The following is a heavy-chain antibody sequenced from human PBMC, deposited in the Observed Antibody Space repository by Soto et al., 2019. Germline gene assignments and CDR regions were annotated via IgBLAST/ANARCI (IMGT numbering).Heavy chain of an antibody. Sequence: QVQLVQSGAEVKKPGASVKVSCKASGYTFTGYYMHWVRQAPGQGPEWMGWINPNSGGTTYAQKFQGRVTVTRDTSISTAYMELSSLRSDDTAVYYCARGGSSSLDYWGQGTLVTVSP. CDR2: INPNSGGT. D-gene: IGHD6-6*01. CDR1: GYTFTGYY. CDR3: ARGGSSSLDY. J-gene: IGHJ4*02. V-gene: IGHV1-2*02.